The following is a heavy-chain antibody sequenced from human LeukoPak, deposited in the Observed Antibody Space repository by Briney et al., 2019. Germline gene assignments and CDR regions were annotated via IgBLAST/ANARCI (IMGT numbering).Heavy chain of an antibody. CDR2: IHSSGST. CDR3: ARVGVDHSGNVLKYFFDY. D-gene: IGHD4-23*01. CDR1: GFTFSDYY. V-gene: IGHV4-38-2*01. Sequence: GSLRLSCAASGFTFSDYYMSWIRQAPGKGLEWVGSIHSSGSTYYNLSLKSRVTISVDTSKNQFSLKLSSVTAADTAVYYCARVGVDHSGNVLKYFFDYWGQGTLVTVSS. J-gene: IGHJ4*02.